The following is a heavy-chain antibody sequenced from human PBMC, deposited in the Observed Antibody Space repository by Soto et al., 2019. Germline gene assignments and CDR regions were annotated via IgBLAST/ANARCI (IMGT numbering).Heavy chain of an antibody. CDR2: IYPGDSDT. D-gene: IGHD3-9*01. Sequence: EVQLVQSGADVRKPGESLKISCTGSGYSFTTYWIAWVRQMPGKGLEWMGIIYPGDSDTRYNPSFQGQVTISADKSINTAYLQWSSLKASDTAIYYCARVDDTLTGYSWFDFDYWGQGTLVTVSS. CDR3: ARVDDTLTGYSWFDFDY. J-gene: IGHJ4*02. V-gene: IGHV5-51*01. CDR1: GYSFTTYW.